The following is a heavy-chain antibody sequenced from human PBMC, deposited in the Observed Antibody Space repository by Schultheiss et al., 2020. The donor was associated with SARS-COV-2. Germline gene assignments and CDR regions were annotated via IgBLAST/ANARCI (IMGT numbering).Heavy chain of an antibody. Sequence: GGSLRLSCAASGFTVSSNYMSWVRQAPGKGLEWVANIKQDGSEKYYVDSVKGRFTISRDNAKNSLYLQMNSLRAEDTAVYYCARDGVAGPVVFDYWGQGTLVTVSS. V-gene: IGHV3-7*01. D-gene: IGHD6-19*01. CDR3: ARDGVAGPVVFDY. J-gene: IGHJ4*02. CDR2: IKQDGSEK. CDR1: GFTVSSNY.